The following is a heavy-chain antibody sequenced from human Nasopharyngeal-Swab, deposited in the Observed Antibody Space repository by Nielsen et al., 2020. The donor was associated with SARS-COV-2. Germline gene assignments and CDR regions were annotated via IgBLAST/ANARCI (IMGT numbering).Heavy chain of an antibody. CDR2: ISSSGNTM. V-gene: IGHV3-48*03. J-gene: IGHJ4*02. CDR1: GFTFSSSE. Sequence: GESLKISCAASGFTFSSSEMTWVRQAPGKGLEWVSYISSSGNTMYYADSVKGRFTISRDNAKNSLYLQMNSLRAEDTAVYYCARGPGGSYFDSWDQGTLVTVPS. D-gene: IGHD1-26*01. CDR3: ARGPGGSYFDS.